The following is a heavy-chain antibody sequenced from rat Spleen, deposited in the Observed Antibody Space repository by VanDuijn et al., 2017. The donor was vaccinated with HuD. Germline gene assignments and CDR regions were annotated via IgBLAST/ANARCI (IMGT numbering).Heavy chain of an antibody. CDR2: ISYSGST. CDR1: GHSISSSY. D-gene: IGHD1-11*01. CDR3: ARSEGVHYNLPFAS. V-gene: IGHV3-1*01. J-gene: IGHJ3*01. Sequence: EVQLQESGPGLVKPSQSLSLTCSVTGHSISSSYRWNWIREFPGNKMEWIGHISYSGSTSYNPSLKSRISITRDTSRNQFFLQVNSVTAEDTSTYYCARSEGVHYNLPFASWGQGTLVTVSS.